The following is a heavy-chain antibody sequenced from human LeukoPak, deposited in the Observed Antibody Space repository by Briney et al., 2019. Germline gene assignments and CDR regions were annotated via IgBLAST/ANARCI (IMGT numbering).Heavy chain of an antibody. CDR2: INHSGST. CDR1: GGSFSGYY. V-gene: IGHV4-34*01. D-gene: IGHD3-3*01. J-gene: IGHJ5*02. CDR3: ARAAWSGYYCGLGWFDP. Sequence: SETLSLTCAVYGGSFSGYYWSWIRQPPGKGLEWIGEINHSGSTNYNPSLKSRVTISVDTSKNQFSLKLSSVTAADTAVYYCARAAWSGYYCGLGWFDPWGQGTLVTVSS.